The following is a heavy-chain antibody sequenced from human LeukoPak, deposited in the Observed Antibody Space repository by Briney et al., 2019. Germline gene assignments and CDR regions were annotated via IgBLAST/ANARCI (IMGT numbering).Heavy chain of an antibody. CDR1: GLTFHDYA. J-gene: IGHJ6*03. CDR2: IVGDSSKT. Sequence: GGPLRLSCAISGLTFHDYAMTWVRQAPGKGLEWVSTIVGDSSKTYYADSVKGRSTISRDNSNYMLFLHMNNLRAEDTAIYYCAKQPYNYYYLDVWGKGTTVTVSS. D-gene: IGHD2-21*01. V-gene: IGHV3-23*01. CDR3: AKQPYNYYYLDV.